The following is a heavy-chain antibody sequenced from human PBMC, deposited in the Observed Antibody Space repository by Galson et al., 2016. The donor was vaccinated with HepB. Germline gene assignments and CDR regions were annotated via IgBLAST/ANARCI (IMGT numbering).Heavy chain of an antibody. Sequence: SVKVSCKASGYTFANYYMHWVRQAPGQGLEWMGWINPNTGGTNYAQDFQGRVTMTRDTSARTAYMEVTSLRSEDTAVYYCARSMGELYFDYWGQGTLVTVSS. CDR3: ARSMGELYFDY. V-gene: IGHV1-2*02. CDR2: INPNTGGT. D-gene: IGHD3-16*01. CDR1: GYTFANYY. J-gene: IGHJ4*01.